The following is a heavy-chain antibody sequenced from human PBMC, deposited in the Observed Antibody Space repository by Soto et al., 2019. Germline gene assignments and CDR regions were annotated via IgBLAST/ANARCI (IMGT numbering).Heavy chain of an antibody. CDR2: IYWDDDK. CDR3: ARRLRDYGLGRERATYFDP. J-gene: IGHJ5*02. D-gene: IGHD3-10*01. V-gene: IGHV2-5*02. CDR1: GFSLSTTGVG. Sequence: QITLKESGPTLVRPTQTLTLTCTFSGFSLSTTGVGVGWIRQPPGKALEWLALIYWDDDKRYSPSLKSRLTITXDXXKKEVILTITNMAPVDTATYYCARRLRDYGLGRERATYFDPWGQGTLVTVSS.